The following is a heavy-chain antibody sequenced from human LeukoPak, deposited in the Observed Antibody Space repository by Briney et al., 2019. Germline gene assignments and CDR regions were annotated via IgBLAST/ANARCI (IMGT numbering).Heavy chain of an antibody. J-gene: IGHJ4*02. CDR1: GGSISSYY. D-gene: IGHD6-19*01. V-gene: IGHV4-59*01. Sequence: SETLSLTCTVSGGSISSYYWSWIRQPPGKGLEWIGYIYYSGSTNYNPSLKSRVTISVDTSKNQFSLKLSSVTAADTAVYYCARDNEAGSFDYWGQGTLVTVSS. CDR2: IYYSGST. CDR3: ARDNEAGSFDY.